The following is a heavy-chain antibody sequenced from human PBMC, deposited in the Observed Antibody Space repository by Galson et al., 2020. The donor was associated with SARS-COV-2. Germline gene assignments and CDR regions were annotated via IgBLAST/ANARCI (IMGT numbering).Heavy chain of an antibody. D-gene: IGHD5-18*01. CDR1: GFTFGDYA. V-gene: IGHV3-49*03. CDR3: TRDNGVDTAMYYYGMDV. CDR2: ISSKAYGGTT. J-gene: IGHJ6*02. Sequence: GGSLRLSCTASGFTFGDYAMSWFRQAPGKGLEWVGFISSKAYGGTTDYAASVKGRFTISRDDSKSIAYLQMNSLKTEDTAVYYCTRDNGVDTAMYYYGMDVWGQGTTVTVSS.